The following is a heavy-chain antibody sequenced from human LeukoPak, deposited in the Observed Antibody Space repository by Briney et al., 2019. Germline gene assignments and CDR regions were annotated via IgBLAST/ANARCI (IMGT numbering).Heavy chain of an antibody. Sequence: PGRSLRLSCAASGFTFDDYAMHWVRHAPGKGLEWVSGISWSSGSIVYADSVKGRFTIARDNAKNSLYLQMNSLRDEDTAFYYCARFNGDYYGMDVWGQGTTVTVSS. V-gene: IGHV3-9*01. CDR2: ISWSSGSI. J-gene: IGHJ6*02. CDR3: ARFNGDYYGMDV. D-gene: IGHD4-17*01. CDR1: GFTFDDYA.